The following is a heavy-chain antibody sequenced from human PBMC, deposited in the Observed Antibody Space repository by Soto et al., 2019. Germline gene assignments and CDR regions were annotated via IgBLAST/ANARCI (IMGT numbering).Heavy chain of an antibody. J-gene: IGHJ4*02. Sequence: PSETLSLTCAVSGGSISSGGYSWSWIRQPPGKGLEWIGYIYHSGSTYYNPSLKSRVTISVDRSKNQFSLKLSSVTAADTAVYYCARGRRDDRIQLRLPPDYWGPGTLVNVSS. V-gene: IGHV4-30-2*01. CDR2: IYHSGST. CDR3: ARGRRDDRIQLRLPPDY. D-gene: IGHD5-18*01. CDR1: GGSISSGGYS.